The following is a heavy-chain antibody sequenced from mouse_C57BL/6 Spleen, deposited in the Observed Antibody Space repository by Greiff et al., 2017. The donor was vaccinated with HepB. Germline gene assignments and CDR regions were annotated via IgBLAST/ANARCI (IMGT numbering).Heavy chain of an antibody. V-gene: IGHV3-6*01. CDR3: ASYSNSFAY. J-gene: IGHJ3*01. CDR1: GYSITSGYY. CDR2: ISYDGSN. Sequence: ESGPGLVKPSQSLSLTCSVTGYSITSGYYWNWIRQFPGNKLEWMGYISYDGSNNYNPSLKNRISITRDTSKNLFFLKLNSVTTEDTATYYCASYSNSFAYWGQGTLVTVSA. D-gene: IGHD2-5*01.